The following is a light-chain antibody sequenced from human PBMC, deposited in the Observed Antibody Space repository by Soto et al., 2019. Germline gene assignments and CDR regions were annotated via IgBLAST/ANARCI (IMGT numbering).Light chain of an antibody. CDR3: QQSSFSPLT. CDR1: HSVVNNY. Sequence: EIVLTQSPGTLSLSPGERATLSCGASHSVVNNYLAWFQQKPGQAPRLLISGASSRAAGIPGRFSGSGSGTDFTLTISRLEPEDFAVYYCQQSSFSPLTFGGGTRVEIK. CDR2: GAS. V-gene: IGKV3-20*01. J-gene: IGKJ4*01.